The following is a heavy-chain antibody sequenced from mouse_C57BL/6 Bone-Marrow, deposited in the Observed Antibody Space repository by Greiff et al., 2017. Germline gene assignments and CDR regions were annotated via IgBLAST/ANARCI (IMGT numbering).Heavy chain of an antibody. D-gene: IGHD2-1*01. CDR3: ARVEMVYYPHYYVMDY. Sequence: VQLQQPGAELVMPGASVKLSCKASGYTFTSYWMHWVKQRPGQGLEWIGEIDPSDSYTNYNQKFKGKATLTVDKSSSTAYMQLSSLTSEDSAVYYGARVEMVYYPHYYVMDYWGQGTSVTVSS. J-gene: IGHJ4*01. CDR1: GYTFTSYW. V-gene: IGHV1-69*01. CDR2: IDPSDSYT.